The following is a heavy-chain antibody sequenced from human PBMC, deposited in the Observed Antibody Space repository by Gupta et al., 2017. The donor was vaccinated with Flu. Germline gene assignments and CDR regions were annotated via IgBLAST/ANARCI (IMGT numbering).Heavy chain of an antibody. J-gene: IGHJ6*02. CDR3: AKDWKWNYNNYGMNV. D-gene: IGHD5-24*01. V-gene: IGHV3-30*18. Sequence: QEQVVESGGGVVQPGRSLRRSCAASGFSFSNYGLHWVRQAPGKGLEWVAVISYDGSKIYYADSVKGRFTISRDNSKNTLYLQMNSLRTEDTAVYHCAKDWKWNYNNYGMNVWGQGTTVTVSS. CDR2: ISYDGSKI. CDR1: GFSFSNYG.